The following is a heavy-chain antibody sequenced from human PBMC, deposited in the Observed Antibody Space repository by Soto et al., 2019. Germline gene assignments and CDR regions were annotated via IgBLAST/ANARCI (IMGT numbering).Heavy chain of an antibody. CDR2: ISSSGSII. CDR1: GFTFSSYA. Sequence: PGGSLRLSCAASGFTFSSYAMHWVRQAPGKGLEWVSYISSSGSIIYYADSVKGRFTISRDNAKNSLYLQMNSLRAEDTAVYYCARDLGYYDSSGYFDYWGQGTLVTVSS. CDR3: ARDLGYYDSSGYFDY. J-gene: IGHJ4*02. V-gene: IGHV3-48*01. D-gene: IGHD3-22*01.